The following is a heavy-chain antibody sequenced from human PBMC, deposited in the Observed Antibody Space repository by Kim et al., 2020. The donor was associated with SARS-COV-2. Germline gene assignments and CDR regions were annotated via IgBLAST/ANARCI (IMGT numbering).Heavy chain of an antibody. Sequence: GGSLRLSCAASGFSFSYSAMHWVRQASGKGLEWVGRIRSKANSYATTYAASVKGRFTISRDDSTNSAYLQMNSLKTEDTAVYYCTRVPRTTLAFWDAYH. CDR3: TRVPRTTLAFWDAYH. J-gene: IGHJ3*02. CDR1: GFSFSYSA. CDR2: IRSKANSYAT. V-gene: IGHV3-73*01. D-gene: IGHD3-3*02.